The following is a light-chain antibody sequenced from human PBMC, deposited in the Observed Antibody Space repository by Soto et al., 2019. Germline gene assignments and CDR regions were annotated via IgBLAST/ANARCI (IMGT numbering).Light chain of an antibody. J-gene: IGKJ4*01. V-gene: IGKV1-39*01. Sequence: DIHMTQSPSSLSPSVGDRVTLTCRASQSISRHLNWYQQKAGRAPRLLIYGASNLQSGVPSRFSDSGKGTHFTLSISDLRPEDFATYYCQQTYAAPLTFGGGTRVEI. CDR1: QSISRH. CDR2: GAS. CDR3: QQTYAAPLT.